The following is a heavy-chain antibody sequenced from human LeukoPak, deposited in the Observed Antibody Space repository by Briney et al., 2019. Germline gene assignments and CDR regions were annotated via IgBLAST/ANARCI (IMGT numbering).Heavy chain of an antibody. CDR3: ARGDFWSGFNWFDP. V-gene: IGHV4-34*01. Sequence: SETLSLTCAVYGGSFSGYYWSWIRQPPGKGLEWIGEINHSGSTNHNPSLKSRVTISVDTSKNQFSLKLSSVTAADTAVYYCARGDFWSGFNWFDPWGQGTLVTVSS. D-gene: IGHD3-3*01. J-gene: IGHJ5*02. CDR1: GGSFSGYY. CDR2: INHSGST.